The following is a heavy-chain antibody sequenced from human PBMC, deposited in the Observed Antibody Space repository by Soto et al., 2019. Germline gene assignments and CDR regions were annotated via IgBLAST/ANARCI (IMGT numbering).Heavy chain of an antibody. J-gene: IGHJ6*02. CDR3: ARGGDYYYGMDV. CDR2: IWYDGSNK. Sequence: QVQLVESGGGVVQPGRFLRLSCAASGFTFSSYGMHWVRQAPGKGLEWVAVIWYDGSNKYYADSVKGRFTISRDNSKNTLYLQMNSLRAEDTAVYYCARGGDYYYGMDVWGQGTTVTVSS. V-gene: IGHV3-33*01. CDR1: GFTFSSYG.